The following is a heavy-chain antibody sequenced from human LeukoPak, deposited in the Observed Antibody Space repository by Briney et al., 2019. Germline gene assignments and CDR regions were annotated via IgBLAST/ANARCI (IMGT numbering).Heavy chain of an antibody. CDR1: GGSISTHY. Sequence: SETLSLTCAVSGGSISTHYWSWIRQPPGKGLEWIGYISYIGSTNYNPSLKSRVTISVDTSKNQFSLKLSSVTAADAAVYFCARDPTTVTKGLDIWGQGTMVTVSS. CDR3: ARDPTTVTKGLDI. D-gene: IGHD4-17*01. V-gene: IGHV4-59*11. CDR2: ISYIGST. J-gene: IGHJ3*02.